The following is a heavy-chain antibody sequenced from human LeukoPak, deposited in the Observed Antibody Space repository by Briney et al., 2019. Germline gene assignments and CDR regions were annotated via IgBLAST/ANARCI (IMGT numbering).Heavy chain of an antibody. D-gene: IGHD3-10*01. V-gene: IGHV5-51*01. CDR3: ARHVGKGSGSSDYYYYGMDV. Sequence: GASLQISCKGSGYRFTSYWIGWVRPMPGKGLEWMGIIYPGDSDTRYSPSFQGQVTISADKSISTAYLQWSSLKASDTAMYYCARHVGKGSGSSDYYYYGMDVRGQGTTVTVSS. CDR1: GYRFTSYW. J-gene: IGHJ6*02. CDR2: IYPGDSDT.